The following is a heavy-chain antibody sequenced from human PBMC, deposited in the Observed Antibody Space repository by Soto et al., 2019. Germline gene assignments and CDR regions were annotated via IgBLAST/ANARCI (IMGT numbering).Heavy chain of an antibody. D-gene: IGHD4-17*01. CDR1: GGSISSYY. CDR2: IYFRGTT. J-gene: IGHJ4*02. Sequence: SETLSLTCTVSGGSISSYYWSWIRQPPGKGLEWIGYIYFRGTTNYNPSLKSRVTMSADTSKNQFSLKLNSVTAADTAVYYCVTDRRDSGDVHFDYWGQGTLVTVSS. V-gene: IGHV4-59*01. CDR3: VTDRRDSGDVHFDY.